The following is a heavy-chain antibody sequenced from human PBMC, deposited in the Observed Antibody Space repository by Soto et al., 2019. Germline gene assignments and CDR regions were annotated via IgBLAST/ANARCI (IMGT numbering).Heavy chain of an antibody. CDR1: GFTFSSYS. Sequence: EVQLVESGGGLVKPGGSLRLSCAASGFTFSSYSMNWVRQAPGKGLEWVSSISSGKNYIYYADSVKGRFTISRDNAKNSLYLQMNSLRAEDTAVYYCARDRSAGYNFDYWGQGTLVTVSS. CDR3: ARDRSAGYNFDY. V-gene: IGHV3-21*01. J-gene: IGHJ4*02. D-gene: IGHD5-12*01. CDR2: ISSGKNYI.